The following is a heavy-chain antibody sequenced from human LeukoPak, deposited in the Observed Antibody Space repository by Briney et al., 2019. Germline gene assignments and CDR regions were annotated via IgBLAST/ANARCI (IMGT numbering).Heavy chain of an antibody. CDR3: ARASVLRYFDWLSGGRDAFDI. J-gene: IGHJ3*02. V-gene: IGHV1-2*02. Sequence: GASVKVSCKASGYTFTDYYLHWVRQAPGQGLEWMGWLNPTNGGTNYPQKFQGRVTMTRDTSISTAYMELSRLRSDDTAVYYCARASVLRYFDWLSGGRDAFDIWGQGTMVTVSS. CDR1: GYTFTDYY. CDR2: LNPTNGGT. D-gene: IGHD3-9*01.